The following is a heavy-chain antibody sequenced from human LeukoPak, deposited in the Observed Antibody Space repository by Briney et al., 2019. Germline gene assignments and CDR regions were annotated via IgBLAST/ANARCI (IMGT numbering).Heavy chain of an antibody. CDR2: IYYSGST. D-gene: IGHD6-13*01. Sequence: KSSETLSLTCTVSGGSISSYYWSWIRQPPGKGLEWIGYIYYSGSTNYNPSLKSRVTISVDTSKNQFSLKLSSVTAADTAVYYCARVRISSSWYVLGSDVWIDPHYYYGMDVWGQGTTVTVSS. CDR3: ARVRISSSWYVLGSDVWIDPHYYYGMDV. V-gene: IGHV4-59*01. CDR1: GGSISSYY. J-gene: IGHJ6*02.